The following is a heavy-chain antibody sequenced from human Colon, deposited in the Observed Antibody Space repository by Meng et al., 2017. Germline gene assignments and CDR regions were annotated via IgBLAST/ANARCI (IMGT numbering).Heavy chain of an antibody. D-gene: IGHD3-10*01. CDR3: ARRNTRNSGGGNNY. CDR2: INHSGST. Sequence: GSGPGLGKPSGTLSLPWPGSGGSIRSNYWWPWVRQPPGKGLEWIGEINHSGSTSYVPSLKSRITISVDKSNNLLSLKLNSVTAADTAMYYCARRNTRNSGGGNNYWGQGTLVTVSS. J-gene: IGHJ4*02. CDR1: GGSIRSNYW. V-gene: IGHV4-4*02.